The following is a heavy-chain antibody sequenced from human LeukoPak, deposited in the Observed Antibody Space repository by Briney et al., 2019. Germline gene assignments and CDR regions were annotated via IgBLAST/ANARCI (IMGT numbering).Heavy chain of an antibody. J-gene: IGHJ5*02. CDR2: INHSGST. V-gene: IGHV4-34*01. Sequence: SETLSLTCAVYGGSFSGYYWSWIRQPPGKGLEWIGEINHSGSTNYNPSLKSRVTISVDTSKNQFSLKLSSVTAADTAVYYCAREEVIVATTHNWFDPWGQGTLVTVSS. CDR3: AREEVIVATTHNWFDP. D-gene: IGHD5-12*01. CDR1: GGSFSGYY.